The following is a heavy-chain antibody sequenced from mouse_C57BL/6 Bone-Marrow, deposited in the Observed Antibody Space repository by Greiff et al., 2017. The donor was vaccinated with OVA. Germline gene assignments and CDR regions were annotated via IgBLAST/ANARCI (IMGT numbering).Heavy chain of an antibody. CDR2: INPDSSTI. J-gene: IGHJ4*01. Sequence: EVKLQESGGGLVQPGGSLKLSCAASGIDFSRYWMSWVRRAPGKGLEWIGEINPDSSTINYAPSLKDKFIISRDNAKNTLYLQMSKVRSEDTALYYCARPGLRGGYYAMDYWGQGTSVTVSS. V-gene: IGHV4-1*01. D-gene: IGHD2-4*01. CDR1: GIDFSRYW. CDR3: ARPGLRGGYYAMDY.